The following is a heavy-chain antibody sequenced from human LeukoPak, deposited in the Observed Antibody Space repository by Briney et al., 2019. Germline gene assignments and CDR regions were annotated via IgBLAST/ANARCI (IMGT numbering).Heavy chain of an antibody. CDR3: ARENRQITIFGVVTYYFDY. CDR1: GYTFTSYG. CDR2: IIPIFGTA. D-gene: IGHD3-3*01. V-gene: IGHV1-69*13. J-gene: IGHJ4*02. Sequence: ASVKVSCKASGYTFTSYGISWVRQAPGQGLEWMGGIIPIFGTANYAQKFQGRVTITADESTSTAYMELSSLRSEDTAVYYCARENRQITIFGVVTYYFDYWGQGTLVTVSS.